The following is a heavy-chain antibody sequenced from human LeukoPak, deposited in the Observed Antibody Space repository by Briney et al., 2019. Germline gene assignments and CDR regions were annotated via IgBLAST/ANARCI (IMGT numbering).Heavy chain of an antibody. D-gene: IGHD3-3*01. CDR3: ARAMYYDFWSGYYPGLGP. Sequence: GGSLRLSCAASGFTFSSYWMSWVRQAPGKGLEWVANIKQDGSEKYYVDSVKGRFTISGDNAKNSLYLQMNSLRAEDTAVYYCARAMYYDFWSGYYPGLGPWGQGTLVTVFS. CDR1: GFTFSSYW. V-gene: IGHV3-7*04. J-gene: IGHJ5*02. CDR2: IKQDGSEK.